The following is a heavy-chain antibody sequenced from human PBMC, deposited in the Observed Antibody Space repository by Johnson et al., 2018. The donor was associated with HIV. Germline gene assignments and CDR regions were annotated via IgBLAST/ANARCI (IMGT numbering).Heavy chain of an antibody. V-gene: IGHV3-30*04. CDR2: ISYDGTSK. CDR1: GFTFSSYA. J-gene: IGHJ3*02. D-gene: IGHD1-26*01. Sequence: MQLVESGGGVVQPGRSLRLSCSASGFTFSSYAMHWVRQAPGKGLEWVAIISYDGTSKYQADSVKGRFTISRDNSKNTLFMQMNSLRGEDTALYYCAKDLFRWELLPRAFDIWGQGTMVTVSS. CDR3: AKDLFRWELLPRAFDI.